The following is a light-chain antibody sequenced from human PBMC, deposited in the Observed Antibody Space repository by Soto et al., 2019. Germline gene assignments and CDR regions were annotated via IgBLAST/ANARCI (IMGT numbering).Light chain of an antibody. CDR3: QQHDDWG. CDR2: VTS. J-gene: IGKJ1*01. Sequence: MVMTQSPATLSVSPGERVTLSCRTSQNVTSNLAWYQLKPGQTPSLLIYVTSTRAPDIPVRFSGSGSGTEFTLTVSTVQSEDSAIYYCQQHDDWGFGPGTKVEIK. CDR1: QNVTSN. V-gene: IGKV3-15*01.